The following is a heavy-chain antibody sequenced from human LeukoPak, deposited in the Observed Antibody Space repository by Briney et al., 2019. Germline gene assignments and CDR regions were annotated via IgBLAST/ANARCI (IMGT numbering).Heavy chain of an antibody. J-gene: IGHJ4*02. CDR3: AKGEYYYDSSGYYLFDY. CDR2: ISYDGSNK. V-gene: IGHV3-30*18. D-gene: IGHD3-22*01. Sequence: GGSLRLSCAASGFTFSSYGMHWVRQAPGKGLEWVAVISYDGSNKYYADSVKGRFTISRDNSKSTLYLQMNSLRAEDTAVYYCAKGEYYYDSSGYYLFDYWGQGTLVTVSS. CDR1: GFTFSSYG.